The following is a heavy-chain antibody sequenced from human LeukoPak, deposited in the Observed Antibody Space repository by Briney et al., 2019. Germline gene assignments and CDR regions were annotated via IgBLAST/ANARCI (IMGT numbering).Heavy chain of an antibody. CDR3: ARDGTGIAVAGTFDY. J-gene: IGHJ4*02. D-gene: IGHD6-19*01. Sequence: PSETLSLTCTVSGGSISSYYWSWIRQPPGKGLEWIGYIYYSGSTNYNPSLKSRVTISVDTSKNQFSLKLTSVTAADTAVYYCARDGTGIAVAGTFDYWGQGTLVTVSS. CDR2: IYYSGST. V-gene: IGHV4-59*01. CDR1: GGSISSYY.